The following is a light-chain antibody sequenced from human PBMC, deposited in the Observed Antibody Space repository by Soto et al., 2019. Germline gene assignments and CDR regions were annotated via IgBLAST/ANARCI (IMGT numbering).Light chain of an antibody. Sequence: DIQMTQSPSSLPASVGHRVTLTCRASQSISTYLNWYQQKPGKAPDLLIYTASSLDSGVPSRFSGSGSGTDFTLTISSLQPEELATYFCQQSYSRPRTFGQGTKVDIK. CDR3: QQSYSRPRT. V-gene: IGKV1-39*01. CDR2: TAS. J-gene: IGKJ1*01. CDR1: QSISTY.